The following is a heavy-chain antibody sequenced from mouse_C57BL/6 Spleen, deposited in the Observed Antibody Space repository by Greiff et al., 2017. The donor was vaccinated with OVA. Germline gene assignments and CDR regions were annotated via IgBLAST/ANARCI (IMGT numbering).Heavy chain of an antibody. J-gene: IGHJ2*01. V-gene: IGHV1-75*01. CDR2: IFPGSGST. CDR1: GYTFTDYY. Sequence: QVQLKQSGPELVKPGASVKISCKASGYTFTDYYINWVKQRPGQGLEWIGWIFPGSGSTYYNEKFKGKATLTVDKSSSTAYMLLSSLTSEDSAVYFCARDYYGSSYNYFDYWGQGTTLTVSS. D-gene: IGHD1-1*01. CDR3: ARDYYGSSYNYFDY.